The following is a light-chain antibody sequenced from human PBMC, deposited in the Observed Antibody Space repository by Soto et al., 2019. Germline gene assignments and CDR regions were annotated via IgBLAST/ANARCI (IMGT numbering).Light chain of an antibody. CDR1: QGVSNH. V-gene: IGKV3-15*01. Sequence: EVVMTQSPATLSLSQGERATLSCRASQGVSNHLAWYQQKPGQAPRLLIYGASTRATGIPARFSGSGSGTEFTLTISSLQSEDFAVYYCQQYDNWPPWTFGQGTKVEIK. CDR3: QQYDNWPPWT. J-gene: IGKJ1*01. CDR2: GAS.